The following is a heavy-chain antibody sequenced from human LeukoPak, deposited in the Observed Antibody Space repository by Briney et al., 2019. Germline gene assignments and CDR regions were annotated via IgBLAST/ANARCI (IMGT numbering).Heavy chain of an antibody. J-gene: IGHJ4*02. D-gene: IGHD5-18*01. CDR3: ARQIQLWGSFDY. CDR2: IYYSGST. CDR1: GYSISSGYY. Sequence: SETLSLTCAVSGYSISSGYYWGGIRQPPGKGLEWIGYIYYSGSTNYNPSLKSGVTISVDTSKNQFSLKLSSVTAADTAVYYCARQIQLWGSFDYWGQGTLVTVSS. V-gene: IGHV4-61*01.